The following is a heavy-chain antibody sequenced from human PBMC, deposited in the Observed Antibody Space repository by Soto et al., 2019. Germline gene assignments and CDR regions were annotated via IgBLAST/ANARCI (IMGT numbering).Heavy chain of an antibody. CDR2: IYHSGST. V-gene: IGHV4-4*02. J-gene: IGHJ6*02. Sequence: QVQLQESGPGLVKPSGTLSLTCAVSGGSISSSNWWSWVRQPPGKGLEWIGEIYHSGSTNYNPSLKKRVTKSVDRSKNRFSKKLSTVTATDTAVFYCARVVLIASAGTDYYYYYGMDVWGQGTTVTVSS. D-gene: IGHD6-13*01. CDR1: GGSISSSNW. CDR3: ARVVLIASAGTDYYYYYGMDV.